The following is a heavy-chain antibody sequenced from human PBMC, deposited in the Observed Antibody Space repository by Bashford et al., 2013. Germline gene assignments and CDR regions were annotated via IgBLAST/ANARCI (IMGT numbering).Heavy chain of an antibody. Sequence: SETLSLTCTVSGASISSSYWSWIRQPPGKGLEWIGYIYYSGSTYYNPSLKSRVTISVDTSKNQFSLKLSSVTAADTAVYYCARAGEYSGYDYYFDYWGQGTLVTVSS. D-gene: IGHD5-12*01. V-gene: IGHV4-59*01. CDR2: IYYSGST. J-gene: IGHJ4*02. CDR3: ARAGEYSGYDYYFDY. CDR1: GASISSSY.